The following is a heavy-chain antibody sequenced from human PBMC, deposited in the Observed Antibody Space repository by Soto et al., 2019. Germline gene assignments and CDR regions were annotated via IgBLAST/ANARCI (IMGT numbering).Heavy chain of an antibody. V-gene: IGHV4-39*01. J-gene: IGHJ4*02. CDR3: ARHRIEVVWRGFDF. D-gene: IGHD1-1*01. CDR1: ADSSTISNSY. Sequence: PSETLSLTCTVSADSSTISNSYWGWLRQPPGKGLQWIGSSSYNGGTFYNPSPKGRVAISVDTSKKQSSLQVTSVTAADTAVYYCARHRIEVVWRGFDFWGQGSPVTVSS. CDR2: SSYNGGT.